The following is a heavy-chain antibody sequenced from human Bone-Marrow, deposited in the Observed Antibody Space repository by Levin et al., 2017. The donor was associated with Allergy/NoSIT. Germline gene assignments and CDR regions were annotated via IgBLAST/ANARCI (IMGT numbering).Heavy chain of an antibody. Sequence: GESLKISCKASGYTFISFGVAWVRQAPGQGLEWMGWISAHNGNTNYARKFQGRVTMTTDKPTSTAYMELRSLRSDDTAVYYCARSLAVPATYYYLDFWGKGTTVSVSS. J-gene: IGHJ6*03. CDR1: GYTFISFG. CDR2: ISAHNGNT. V-gene: IGHV1-18*01. D-gene: IGHD2-2*01. CDR3: ARSLAVPATYYYLDF.